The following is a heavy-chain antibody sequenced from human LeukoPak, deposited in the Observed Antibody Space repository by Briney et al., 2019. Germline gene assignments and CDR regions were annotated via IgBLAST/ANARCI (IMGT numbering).Heavy chain of an antibody. CDR3: THHYYDSSGYYYGAFDI. V-gene: IGHV3-15*01. J-gene: IGHJ3*02. CDR1: GFTFSNAW. Sequence: GGSLRLSCAASGFTFSNAWMSWVRQAPGKGLEWVGRIKSKTDGGTTDYAAPVKGRFTISRDDSKNTLYLQMNSLKTEDTAVYYCTHHYYDSSGYYYGAFDIWGQGTMVTVSS. CDR2: IKSKTDGGTT. D-gene: IGHD3-22*01.